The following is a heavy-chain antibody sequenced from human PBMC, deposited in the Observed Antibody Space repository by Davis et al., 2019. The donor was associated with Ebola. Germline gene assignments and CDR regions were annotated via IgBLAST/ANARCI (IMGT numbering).Heavy chain of an antibody. D-gene: IGHD4-17*01. CDR3: ARDRGSMTTDQYYGMDA. Sequence: GGSLRLSCAASGFTFSTYSMSWVRQAPGKGLEWVSSISSDSDYIYYADSAKGRFTISRDNSKNTLYLQMNSLRAEDTAVYCCARDRGSMTTDQYYGMDAWGKGSTVTVSS. CDR1: GFTFSTYS. J-gene: IGHJ6*04. CDR2: ISSDSDYI. V-gene: IGHV3-21*01.